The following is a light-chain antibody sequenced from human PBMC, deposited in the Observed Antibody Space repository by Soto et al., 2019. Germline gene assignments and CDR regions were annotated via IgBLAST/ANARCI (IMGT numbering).Light chain of an antibody. CDR2: DVS. CDR1: SSDVGGYNY. V-gene: IGLV2-11*02. CDR3: SSYINSITFVV. J-gene: IGLJ2*01. Sequence: QSALTQPRSVSGSPGQSVTISCTGTSSDVGGYNYVSWYQQHPGKAPKFMIYDVSKRPSGVPDRFSGPKSGNTASLTISGLQAEDEADYYCSSYINSITFVVFGGGTKLTVL.